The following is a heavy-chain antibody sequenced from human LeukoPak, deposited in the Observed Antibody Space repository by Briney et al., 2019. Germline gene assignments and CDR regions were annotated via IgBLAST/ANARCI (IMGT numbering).Heavy chain of an antibody. J-gene: IGHJ5*02. D-gene: IGHD3-9*01. V-gene: IGHV4-34*01. CDR1: GGSFSGYY. Sequence: SETLSLTCAVYGGSFSGYYWSWIRQPPGKGLEWIGEINHSGRTNYNPSLRSRLTISVDTSKNQFSLRVRSMTAADTAVYFCARVPGVYYDSLTGYGSGWFDPWGQGNLVTVPS. CDR2: INHSGRT. CDR3: ARVPGVYYDSLTGYGSGWFDP.